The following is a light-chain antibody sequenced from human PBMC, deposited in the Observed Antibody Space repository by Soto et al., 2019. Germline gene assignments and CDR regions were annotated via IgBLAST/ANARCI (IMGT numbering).Light chain of an antibody. CDR2: DVS. V-gene: IGLV2-14*01. CDR3: SSYTSSSTLLYV. CDR1: SSDVGGYNY. Sequence: QSVLTQPASVSGSPGQSITISCTGTSSDVGGYNYVSWYQQHPGKAPKLMIYDVSNRPSGVSNRFSGSKSGNTASLTNSGLQAEDEADYYCSSYTSSSTLLYVCGTGTKLTVL. J-gene: IGLJ1*01.